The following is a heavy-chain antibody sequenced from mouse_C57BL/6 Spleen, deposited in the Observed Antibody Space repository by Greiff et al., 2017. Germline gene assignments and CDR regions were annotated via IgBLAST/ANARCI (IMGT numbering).Heavy chain of an antibody. CDR1: GYTFTSYW. D-gene: IGHD1-1*01. Sequence: QVQLQQPGAELVKPGASVKLSCKASGYTFTSYWMHWVKQRPGRGLEWIGRIDPNSGGTKYNEKFKSKATLTVDKPSSTAYMQLSSLTSEDSAVYYCARGIYYGSSYYAMDYWGQGTSVTVSS. J-gene: IGHJ4*01. CDR2: IDPNSGGT. V-gene: IGHV1-72*01. CDR3: ARGIYYGSSYYAMDY.